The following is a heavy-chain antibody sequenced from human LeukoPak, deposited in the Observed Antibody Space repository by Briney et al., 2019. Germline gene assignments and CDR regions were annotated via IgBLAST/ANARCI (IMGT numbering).Heavy chain of an antibody. CDR1: GYTFTAYF. Sequence: ASVKVSCKASGYTFTAYFIHWVRQAPGHGLEWRGWINPNSGATHYEWNFQGRVTMTRDTSISTAYMELSSLRSDDTAVYYCTGPPTITTWRICDFWGQGTLVTVSS. V-gene: IGHV1-2*02. D-gene: IGHD4-11*01. CDR2: INPNSGAT. J-gene: IGHJ4*02. CDR3: TGPPTITTWRICDF.